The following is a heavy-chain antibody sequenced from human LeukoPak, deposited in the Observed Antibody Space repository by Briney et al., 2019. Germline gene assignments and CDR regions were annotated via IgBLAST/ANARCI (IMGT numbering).Heavy chain of an antibody. J-gene: IGHJ4*02. CDR2: ITSDGSST. Sequence: GGSLRLSCAASGFTFSSYWMHWVRQAPGKGLVWVSRITSDGSSTSYADSVKGRFTISRDNAKNTLYLQMNSLRAEDTAVYYCAREVGTAEVGPLDSWGQGTLLTVSS. D-gene: IGHD1-26*01. CDR3: AREVGTAEVGPLDS. V-gene: IGHV3-74*01. CDR1: GFTFSSYW.